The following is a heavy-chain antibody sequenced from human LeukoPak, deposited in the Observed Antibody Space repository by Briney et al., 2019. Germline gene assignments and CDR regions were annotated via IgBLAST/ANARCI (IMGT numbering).Heavy chain of an antibody. Sequence: GGSLRLSCAASGFTFSGSAMHWVRQASGKGLEWVGRIRSKPHSYATAYAASVKGRFIISRDDSNNTAYLQMNSLKTDDTAVYYCTRPGDGSGEGDFDYWGQGTLVTVSS. CDR2: IRSKPHSYAT. J-gene: IGHJ4*02. CDR3: TRPGDGSGEGDFDY. D-gene: IGHD3-10*01. CDR1: GFTFSGSA. V-gene: IGHV3-73*01.